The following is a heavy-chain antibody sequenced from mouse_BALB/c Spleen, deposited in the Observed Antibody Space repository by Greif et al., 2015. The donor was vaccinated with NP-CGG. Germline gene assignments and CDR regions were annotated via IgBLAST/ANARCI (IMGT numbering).Heavy chain of an antibody. V-gene: IGHV4-1*02. J-gene: IGHJ3*01. CDR2: INPDSSTI. D-gene: IGHD3-2*01. CDR1: GFDFSRYW. CDR3: ARPDSSGYVTWFAY. Sequence: VQLKQSGGGLVQPGGSLKLSCAASGFDFSRYWMSWVRQAPGKGLEWIGEINPDSSTINYTPSLKDKFIISRDNAKNTLYLQMSKVRSEDTALYYCARPDSSGYVTWFAYWGQGTLVTVSA.